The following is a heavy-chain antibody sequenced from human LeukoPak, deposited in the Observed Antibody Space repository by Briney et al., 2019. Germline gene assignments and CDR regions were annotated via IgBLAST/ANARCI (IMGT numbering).Heavy chain of an antibody. CDR1: GYTFTGYY. V-gene: IGHV1-2*02. CDR3: ARRRGSGSYYRKNWFDP. Sequence: ASVKVSCKASGYTFTGYYMHWVRQAPGQGLEWMGWINPNSGGTNYAQKFQGRVTMTRNTSISTAYMELSSLRSEDTAVYYCARRRGSGSYYRKNWFDPWGQGTLVTVSS. D-gene: IGHD3-10*01. J-gene: IGHJ5*02. CDR2: INPNSGGT.